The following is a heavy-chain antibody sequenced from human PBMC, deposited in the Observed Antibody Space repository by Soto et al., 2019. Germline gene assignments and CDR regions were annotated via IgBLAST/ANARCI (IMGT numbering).Heavy chain of an antibody. Sequence: SDALSRTSAGKGGSFSAYDGSWIRQPPGKGLEWIGEINHSGSTNYNPSLKSRVTISVDTSKNQFSLKLSSVTAADTAVYYCARGIVLMNYYLAVWGKGTTLTVSS. J-gene: IGHJ6*03. CDR3: ARGIVLMNYYLAV. CDR2: INHSGST. CDR1: GGSFSAYD. V-gene: IGHV4-34*01. D-gene: IGHD2-8*01.